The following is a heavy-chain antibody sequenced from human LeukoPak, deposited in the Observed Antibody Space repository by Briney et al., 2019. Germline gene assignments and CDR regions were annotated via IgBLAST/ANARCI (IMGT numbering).Heavy chain of an antibody. Sequence: GGSLRLSCAASGFGFSDSYMSWMRQAPGKGLEWVSSISSSSSYIYYADSVKGRFTISRDNAKNSLYLQMNSLRAEDTAVYYCARGAYDILTGRGDYWGQGTLVTVSS. J-gene: IGHJ4*02. CDR2: ISSSSSYI. V-gene: IGHV3-11*06. CDR1: GFGFSDSY. D-gene: IGHD3-9*01. CDR3: ARGAYDILTGRGDY.